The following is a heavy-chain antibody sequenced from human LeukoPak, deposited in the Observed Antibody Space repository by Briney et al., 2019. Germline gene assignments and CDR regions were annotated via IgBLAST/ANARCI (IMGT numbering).Heavy chain of an antibody. J-gene: IGHJ5*02. D-gene: IGHD2-15*01. V-gene: IGHV1-2*02. Sequence: ASVTVSCKASGYTFTAYYIHWVRQAPGQGLEWMGLMDPVSDGTNYAQRFKGRVNMTRDSSISTAYMQLSSLRSDDTADTAVYYCARGVGSSWLDPWGQGTLVTVSS. CDR1: GYTFTAYY. CDR2: MDPVSDGT. CDR3: ARGVGSSWLDP.